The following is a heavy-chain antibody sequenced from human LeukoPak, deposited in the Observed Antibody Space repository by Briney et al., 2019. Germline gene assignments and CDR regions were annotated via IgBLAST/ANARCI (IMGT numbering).Heavy chain of an antibody. J-gene: IGHJ6*02. CDR1: GFTFSSYG. CDR2: IWYDGSNK. Sequence: GGSLRLSCAASGFTFSSYGMHWVRQAPGKGLEWVAVIWYDGSNKYYADSVKGRFTISRDNSKNTLYLQMNSPRAEDTAVYYCAREGTVRWYYGMDVWGQGTTVTVSS. CDR3: AREGTVRWYYGMDV. D-gene: IGHD3-10*01. V-gene: IGHV3-33*01.